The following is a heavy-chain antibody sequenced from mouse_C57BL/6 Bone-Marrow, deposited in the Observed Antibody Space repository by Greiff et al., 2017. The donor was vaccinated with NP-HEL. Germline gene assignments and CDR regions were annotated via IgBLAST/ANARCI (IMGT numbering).Heavy chain of an antibody. V-gene: IGHV5-2*01. CDR3: ASRLLWLRSAWFAY. CDR2: INSDGGST. Sequence: EVQVVESGGGLVQPGESLKLSCESNEYEFPSHDMSWVRKTPEKRLELVAAINSDGGSTYYPDTMERRFIISRDNTKKTLYLQMSSLRSEDTALYYCASRLLWLRSAWFAYWGQGTLVTVSA. CDR1: EYEFPSHD. D-gene: IGHD2-2*01. J-gene: IGHJ3*01.